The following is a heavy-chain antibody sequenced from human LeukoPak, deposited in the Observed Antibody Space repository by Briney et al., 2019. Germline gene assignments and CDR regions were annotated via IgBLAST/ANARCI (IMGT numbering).Heavy chain of an antibody. Sequence: SETLSLTCTVSGGSISSYYWTWIRQPPGKGLEWIGYIYAGANGEYNPFLRSRVTISVDTSKNQFSLNLNSATAADTDVYYCARGGLYANIRYDYWGQGALVTVSS. D-gene: IGHD3-16*01. V-gene: IGHV4-4*09. CDR2: IYAGANG. CDR3: ARGGLYANIRYDY. J-gene: IGHJ4*02. CDR1: GGSISSYY.